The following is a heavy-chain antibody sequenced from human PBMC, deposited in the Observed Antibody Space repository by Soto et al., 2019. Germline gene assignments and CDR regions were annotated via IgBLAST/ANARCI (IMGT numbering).Heavy chain of an antibody. J-gene: IGHJ3*02. CDR1: GFTFSSYS. V-gene: IGHV3-21*01. Sequence: EVQLVESGGGLVKPGGSLRLSCAASGFTFSSYSMNWVRQAPGKGLGWVSSISSSSSYIYYADSVKGRFTISRDNAKNSLYLQMNSLRAEDTAVYYCATNYYDSSGPDDAFDIWGQGTMVTVSS. D-gene: IGHD3-22*01. CDR2: ISSSSSYI. CDR3: ATNYYDSSGPDDAFDI.